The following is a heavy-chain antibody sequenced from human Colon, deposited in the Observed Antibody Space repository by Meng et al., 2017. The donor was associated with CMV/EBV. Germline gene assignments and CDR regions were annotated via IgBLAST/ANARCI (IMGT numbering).Heavy chain of an antibody. D-gene: IGHD3-10*02. CDR2: ISPYNGNT. V-gene: IGHV1-18*01. J-gene: IGHJ6*02. CDR3: ARVVVVPLDYYTMDV. Sequence: ASVKVSCKASGYTFTRNDITWVRQAPGQGPERMGWISPYNGNTNYAQRLQGRVTMTTDTSTSTVYMELRSLRSDDTAVYYCARVVVVPLDYYTMDVWGRGTTVTVSS. CDR1: GYTFTRND.